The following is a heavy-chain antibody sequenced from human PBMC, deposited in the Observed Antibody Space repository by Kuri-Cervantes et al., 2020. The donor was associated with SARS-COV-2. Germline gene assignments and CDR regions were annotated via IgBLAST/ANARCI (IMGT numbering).Heavy chain of an antibody. V-gene: IGHV4-61*02. CDR3: ARDSRSYYQVLLDHYYYSYMDV. Sequence: LRLSCTVSGGSISNYGYYWSWIRQPAGKGLEWIGFIYASGGTSYNASLKSRVTISVDTSKNQFSLKLGSVTAADTAVYYCARDSRSYYQVLLDHYYYSYMDVWGKGTTVTVSS. CDR1: GGSISNYGYY. D-gene: IGHD1-26*01. J-gene: IGHJ6*03. CDR2: IYASGGT.